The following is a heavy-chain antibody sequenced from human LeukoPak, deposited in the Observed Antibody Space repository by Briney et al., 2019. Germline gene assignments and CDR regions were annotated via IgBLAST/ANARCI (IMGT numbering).Heavy chain of an antibody. D-gene: IGHD4-23*01. V-gene: IGHV4-39*01. CDR2: IYHSGNT. CDR1: GGSISSNSYY. Sequence: SETLSLTCTVSGGSISSNSYYWGWNRQPPGKGLEWIGNIYHSGNTYYNPSLKSRVTISVDTSKNQLSLTLSSVTAADTAVYYCARLGMWVTDYWGQGTLVTVSS. J-gene: IGHJ4*02. CDR3: ARLGMWVTDY.